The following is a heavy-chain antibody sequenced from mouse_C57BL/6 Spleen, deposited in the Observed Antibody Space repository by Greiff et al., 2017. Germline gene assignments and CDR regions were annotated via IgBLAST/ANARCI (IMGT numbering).Heavy chain of an antibody. Sequence: VQLQQSGPELVKPGASVKISCKASGYAFSSSWMNWVKQRPGKGLEWIGRIYPGDGDTNYNGKFKGKATLTADKSYSTAYMQLSSLTSEDSAVYFCARSRYYGSSYWYFDVWGTGTTVTVSS. D-gene: IGHD1-1*01. CDR3: ARSRYYGSSYWYFDV. V-gene: IGHV1-82*01. CDR1: GYAFSSSW. CDR2: IYPGDGDT. J-gene: IGHJ1*03.